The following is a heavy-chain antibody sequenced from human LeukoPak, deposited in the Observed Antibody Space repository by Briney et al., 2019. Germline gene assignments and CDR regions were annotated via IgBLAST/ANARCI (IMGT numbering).Heavy chain of an antibody. D-gene: IGHD6-13*01. CDR1: GFTFSSYW. V-gene: IGHV3-7*01. CDR2: IKQDGSEK. J-gene: IGHJ6*03. CDR3: ARVKQQLVRLLGRDTTYYYYYMDV. Sequence: GGSLRLSCAGSGFTFSSYWMSWVRQAPGKGLEWVANIKQDGSEKHYVDSVKGRFTISRDNAKNSLFLQMNSLRAEDTAVYFCARVKQQLVRLLGRDTTYYYYYMDVWGKGTTVTVSS.